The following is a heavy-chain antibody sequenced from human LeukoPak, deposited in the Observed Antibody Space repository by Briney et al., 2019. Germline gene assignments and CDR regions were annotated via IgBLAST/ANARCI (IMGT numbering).Heavy chain of an antibody. D-gene: IGHD2-15*01. V-gene: IGHV3-23*01. Sequence: GGSLRLSCAASGFTFNSYAMSWVRQAPGKGLEWVSSISGSGNNTYYVDSAKGRITISRDNSKNTLFLQINSLRAEDTAVYYCSRGPYCSGGTCFSLGEFDPWGQGTLVTVSS. CDR1: GFTFNSYA. J-gene: IGHJ5*02. CDR2: ISGSGNNT. CDR3: SRGPYCSGGTCFSLGEFDP.